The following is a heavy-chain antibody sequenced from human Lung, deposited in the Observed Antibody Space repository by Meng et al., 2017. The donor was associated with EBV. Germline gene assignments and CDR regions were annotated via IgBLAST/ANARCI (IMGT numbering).Heavy chain of an antibody. CDR3: ARIEGYDRLYYFGQ. CDR1: GASISNNNW. CDR2: ISHSGTT. D-gene: IGHD5-12*01. J-gene: IGHJ4*02. Sequence: HVKLQESGPGLGKPSGNLSLSGAVSGASISNNNWWSWVRQPPGKGLEWIGEISHSGTTNYTPSLKSRVTISVDKSKNQFSLKLTSVTAADTAVYYCARIEGYDRLYYFGQWGWGTLVTVSS. V-gene: IGHV4-4*02.